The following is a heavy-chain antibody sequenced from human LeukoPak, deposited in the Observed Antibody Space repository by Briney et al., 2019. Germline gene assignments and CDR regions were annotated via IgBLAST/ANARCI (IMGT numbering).Heavy chain of an antibody. CDR1: GFSLSNYE. V-gene: IGHV3-48*03. CDR2: IGNSGSTI. CDR3: AKDLVGGNYAY. J-gene: IGHJ4*02. D-gene: IGHD3-3*01. Sequence: GGSLRLSCAASGFSLSNYEMNWVRQAPGKGLEWVAYIGNSGSTIYYADSVKGRFTISRDNSKNTLYLQMNSLRAEDTAVYYCAKDLVGGNYAYWGQGTLVTVSS.